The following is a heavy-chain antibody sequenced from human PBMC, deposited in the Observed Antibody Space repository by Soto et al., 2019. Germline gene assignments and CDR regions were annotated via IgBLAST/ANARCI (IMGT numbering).Heavy chain of an antibody. CDR1: GYTFIGYY. D-gene: IGHD6-13*01. V-gene: IGHV1-2*02. Sequence: QVQLVQSGAEVKKPGASVKVSCKTSGYTFIGYYLNWVRQAPGQGLEWMGWVNPHTGGTHYAQKFDGRDTMIRDTSTYTDYMELSGLKFDDTATYVCARVMAYEQQLVPFDYWGQGTLVTVSS. CDR2: VNPHTGGT. J-gene: IGHJ4*02. CDR3: ARVMAYEQQLVPFDY.